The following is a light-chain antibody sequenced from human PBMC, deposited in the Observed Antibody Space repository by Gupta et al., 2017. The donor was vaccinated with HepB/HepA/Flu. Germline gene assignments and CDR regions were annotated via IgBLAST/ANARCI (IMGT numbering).Light chain of an antibody. CDR2: LGS. CDR1: QSLLHSNGSNY. CDR3: MQALQLLT. V-gene: IGKV2-28*01. Sequence: DMGMTQSPLPLLATSGEPAPTSCRFSQSLLHSNGSNYSDWYLQKPGQSPQLLIYLGSHRASGVPERFSGSGSGTDFTLKISRVEAEDVGVYYCMQALQLLTFGGGTKVEIK. J-gene: IGKJ4*01.